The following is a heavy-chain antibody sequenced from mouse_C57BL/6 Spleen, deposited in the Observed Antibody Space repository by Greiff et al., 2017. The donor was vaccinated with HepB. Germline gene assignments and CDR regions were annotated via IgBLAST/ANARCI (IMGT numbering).Heavy chain of an antibody. CDR2: INYDGSST. D-gene: IGHD4-1*01. Sequence: EVKLVESEGGLVQPGSSMKLSCTASGFTFSDYYMAWVRQVPEKGLEWVANINYDGSSTYYLDSLKSRFIISRDNAKNILYLQMSSLKSEDTATYYCARGAWDVKGYFDVWGTGTTVTVSS. V-gene: IGHV5-16*01. CDR3: ARGAWDVKGYFDV. CDR1: GFTFSDYY. J-gene: IGHJ1*03.